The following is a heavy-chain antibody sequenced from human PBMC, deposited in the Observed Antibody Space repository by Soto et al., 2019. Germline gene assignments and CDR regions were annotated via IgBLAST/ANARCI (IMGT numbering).Heavy chain of an antibody. J-gene: IGHJ4*02. Sequence: GGSLRLSCAASGFTFSSYSMNWVRQAPGKGLEWVSSISSSSSYIYYADSVKGRFTISRDNAKNSLYLQMNSLRAEDTAVYYCAREGSDYEMEDWGQGTQVTVSS. D-gene: IGHD3-10*01. CDR2: ISSSSSYI. CDR3: AREGSDYEMED. CDR1: GFTFSSYS. V-gene: IGHV3-21*01.